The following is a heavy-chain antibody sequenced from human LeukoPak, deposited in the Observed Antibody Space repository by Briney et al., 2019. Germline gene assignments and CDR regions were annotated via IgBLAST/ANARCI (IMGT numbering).Heavy chain of an antibody. CDR1: GFTFSTYW. CDR2: INQDGSGK. V-gene: IGHV3-7*05. D-gene: IGHD5-18*01. J-gene: IGHJ5*02. CDR3: ARHLRLWQIWFDP. Sequence: PGGSLRLSCAASGFTFSTYWMTWVRQAPGKGLEWVANINQDGSGKNYVDSVKGRFTISRDNAKNSLFLQMNGLRAEDTAMYYCARHLRLWQIWFDPWGQGALVTVSS.